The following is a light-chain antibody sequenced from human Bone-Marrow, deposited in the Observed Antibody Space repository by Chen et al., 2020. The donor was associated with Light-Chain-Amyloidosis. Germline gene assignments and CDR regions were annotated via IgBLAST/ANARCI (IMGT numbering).Light chain of an antibody. CDR2: EVT. V-gene: IGLV2-14*01. CDR3: SSYTITNTLV. CDR1: STDVGGDNH. J-gene: IGLJ1*01. Sequence: QSVLTQPASVSGSPGQSLTISCTGTSTDVGGDNHVSWYQQHPDKAPQLMIYEVTNRPSWVPDRFSGSTSDNTASLTSSGLQTEDEADYFCSSYTITNTLVFGSGTRVTVL.